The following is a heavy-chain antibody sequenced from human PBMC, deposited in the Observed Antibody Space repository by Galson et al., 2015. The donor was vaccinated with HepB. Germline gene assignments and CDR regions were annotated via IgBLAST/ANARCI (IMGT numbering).Heavy chain of an antibody. D-gene: IGHD3-22*01. CDR3: ARGPNYYDSGFYFDY. J-gene: IGHJ4*02. CDR2: ISYDGSNK. V-gene: IGHV3-30-3*01. Sequence: LSCAASGFTFSSYAMHWVRQAPGKGLEWVAVISYDGSNKYYADSVKGRFTISRDNSKNTLYLQMNSLRAEDTAVYYCARGPNYYDSGFYFDYWGQGTLVTVSS. CDR1: GFTFSSYA.